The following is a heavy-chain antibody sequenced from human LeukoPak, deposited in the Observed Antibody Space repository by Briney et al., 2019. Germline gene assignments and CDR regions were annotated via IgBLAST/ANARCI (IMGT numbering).Heavy chain of an antibody. D-gene: IGHD4-17*01. V-gene: IGHV3-7*01. CDR3: ATYFFSNGDKQEYFQH. CDR2: IKQDGSEK. Sequence: GESLRLSCAASGFTLSSNWMSWVRQAPGKGLEWVANIKQDGSEKYYVDSVKGRFTISRDNAKNSLYLQMNSLRAEDTAVYYCATYFFSNGDKQEYFQHWGQGTLVTVSS. J-gene: IGHJ1*01. CDR1: GFTLSSNW.